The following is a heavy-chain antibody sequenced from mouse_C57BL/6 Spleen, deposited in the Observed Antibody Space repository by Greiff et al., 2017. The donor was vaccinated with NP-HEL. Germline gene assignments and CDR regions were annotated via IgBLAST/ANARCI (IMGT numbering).Heavy chain of an antibody. D-gene: IGHD1-1*01. Sequence: VKLMESGAELVKPGASVKLSCKASGYTFTSYWMHWVKQRPGRGLEWIGRIDPNSGGTKYNEKFKSKATLTVDKPSSTAYMQLSSLTSEDSAVYYCARSEILYYGSSGDYAMDYWGQGTSVTVSS. J-gene: IGHJ4*01. CDR1: GYTFTSYW. CDR2: IDPNSGGT. V-gene: IGHV1-72*01. CDR3: ARSEILYYGSSGDYAMDY.